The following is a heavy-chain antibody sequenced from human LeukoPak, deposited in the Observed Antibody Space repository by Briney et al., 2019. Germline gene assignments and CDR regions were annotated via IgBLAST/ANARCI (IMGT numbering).Heavy chain of an antibody. V-gene: IGHV3-48*03. CDR3: ASRVVGARFDY. Sequence: GGSLRLSRVASGFSFSKYKMNWVRKAPGRGLEWISFISDSAGVIFYADSARGRFTIYRDNAKSTLYLEMNSLRAEDTAIYYCASRVVGARFDYWGQGTLVTVSS. J-gene: IGHJ4*02. CDR2: ISDSAGVI. CDR1: GFSFSKYK. D-gene: IGHD1-26*01.